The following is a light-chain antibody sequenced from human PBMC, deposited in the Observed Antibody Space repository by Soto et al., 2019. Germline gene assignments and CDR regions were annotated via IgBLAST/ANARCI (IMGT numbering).Light chain of an antibody. V-gene: IGLV2-23*01. Sequence: QSALPQPASVSGSPGQSIIISCTGTSRDVGNYNLFSWYQQYTDKAPKLIIYEGTKRPSGVSDRFSGSWSGNTASLTISGLQAGDEADYYCCARADTSTVLFGVGTKHTVL. CDR3: CARADTSTVL. CDR2: EGT. J-gene: IGLJ2*01. CDR1: SRDVGNYNL.